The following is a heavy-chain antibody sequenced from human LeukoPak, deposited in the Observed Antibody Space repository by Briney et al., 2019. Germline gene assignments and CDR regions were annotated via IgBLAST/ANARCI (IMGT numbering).Heavy chain of an antibody. J-gene: IGHJ5*02. CDR1: GFTFSSYW. D-gene: IGHD4-17*01. CDR3: ARAWNGDYGRFDP. CDR2: IKEDGSER. Sequence: PGGSLRLSCAASGFTFSSYWTSWVRQAPGKGLEWVANIKEDGSERYYVDSVKGRFTISRDNAKNTLYLQMNSLRAEDTAVYYCARAWNGDYGRFDPWGQGTLVTVPS. V-gene: IGHV3-7*04.